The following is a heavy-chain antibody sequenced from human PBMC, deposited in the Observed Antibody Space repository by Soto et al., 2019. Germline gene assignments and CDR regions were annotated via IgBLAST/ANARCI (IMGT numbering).Heavy chain of an antibody. CDR3: AGEYSYGHNYYYYGMDV. CDR1: GGSISSSSYY. Sequence: SETLSLTCPVSGGSISSSSYYWGWIRQPPGKGLEWIGSIYYSGSTYYNPSLKSRVTISVDTSKNQFSLKLSSVTAADTAVYYCAGEYSYGHNYYYYGMDVWGQGTTVTVSS. D-gene: IGHD5-18*01. V-gene: IGHV4-39*02. J-gene: IGHJ6*02. CDR2: IYYSGST.